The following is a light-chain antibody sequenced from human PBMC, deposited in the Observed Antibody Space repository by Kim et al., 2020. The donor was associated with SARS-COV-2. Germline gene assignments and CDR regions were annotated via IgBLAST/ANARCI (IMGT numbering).Light chain of an antibody. CDR1: RSNIGAGYD. CDR2: GNT. J-gene: IGLJ1*01. Sequence: QSVLTQPSSVSGAQGQRVTIPCTGSRSNIGAGYDVHWYHQLPGTASKLLMFGNTNRPSGVSGRFSGYKSGTAASLAITGLQSDDEATYYCPSYYNSLSAYVFGTGPEVTVL. V-gene: IGLV1-40*01. CDR3: PSYYNSLSAYV.